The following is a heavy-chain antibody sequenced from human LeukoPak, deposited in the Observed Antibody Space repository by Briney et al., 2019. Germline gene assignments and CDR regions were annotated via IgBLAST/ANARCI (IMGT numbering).Heavy chain of an antibody. J-gene: IGHJ4*02. V-gene: IGHV3-9*01. CDR3: AKSVATISGIVDY. CDR2: ISWNSGSI. Sequence: GRSLRLSCAASGFTFDDYAMHWVRQAPGKGLEWVLGISWNSGSIGYADSVKGRFTISRDNAKNSLYLQMNSLRAEDTALYYCAKSVATISGIVDYWGQGTLVTVSS. CDR1: GFTFDDYA. D-gene: IGHD5-24*01.